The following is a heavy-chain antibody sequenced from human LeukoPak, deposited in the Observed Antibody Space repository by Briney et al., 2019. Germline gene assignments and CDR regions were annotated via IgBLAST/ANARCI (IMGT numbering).Heavy chain of an antibody. Sequence: SETLSLTCAVSGGSISSSNWWSWVRQPPGKGLEWMGDIYHSGNTNYNSSLKGRITISVDKSKNQLSLKLSSVTAADTAVYYCARGTAAAGNFEYWGQGTLVTVSS. CDR2: IYHSGNT. D-gene: IGHD6-13*01. CDR3: ARGTAAAGNFEY. CDR1: GGSISSSNW. J-gene: IGHJ4*02. V-gene: IGHV4-4*02.